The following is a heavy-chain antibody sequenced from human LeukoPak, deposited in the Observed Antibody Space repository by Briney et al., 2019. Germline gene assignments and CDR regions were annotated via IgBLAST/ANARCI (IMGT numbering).Heavy chain of an antibody. Sequence: GGSLRLSCAASGFTFSTYGMHWVRQAPGKGLEWVAVIWYDGSNKYYADSVKGRFTISRDNFKNTLYLQMSSLRAEDTAVYYCARVQPNYDFWSGYTDGMDVCGQGTTVTVSS. CDR1: GFTFSTYG. CDR3: ARVQPNYDFWSGYTDGMDV. CDR2: IWYDGSNK. V-gene: IGHV3-33*01. D-gene: IGHD3/OR15-3a*01. J-gene: IGHJ6*02.